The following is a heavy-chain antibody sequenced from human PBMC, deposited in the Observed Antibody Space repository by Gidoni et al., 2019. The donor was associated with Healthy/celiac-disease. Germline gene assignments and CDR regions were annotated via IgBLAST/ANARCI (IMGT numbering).Heavy chain of an antibody. J-gene: IGHJ4*02. D-gene: IGHD6-13*01. CDR2: IKHSGST. CDR1: VGSFSGYY. CDR3: ARVAAAGGLDY. Sequence: QVQLQQWGAGLLKPSETLSLTCAVYVGSFSGYYWSWIRQPPGQGLEWIGEIKHSGSTNYKPSLKSRVTISVDTSKSQFSLKLSSVTAADTAVYYCARVAAAGGLDYWGQGNLVTVSS. V-gene: IGHV4-34*01.